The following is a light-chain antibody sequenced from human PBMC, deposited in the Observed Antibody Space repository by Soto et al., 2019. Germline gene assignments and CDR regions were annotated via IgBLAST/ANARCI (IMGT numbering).Light chain of an antibody. CDR1: QSISSY. CDR2: DAS. Sequence: EIVLTQSPATLSLSPGERATLSCSASQSISSYLAWSQHKPGQAPRLLIYDASNRATGIPARFSGSGSGTDFTLTISSLEPEDFAIYYCHQRSNWPRTFGQGTMVEI. J-gene: IGKJ1*01. CDR3: HQRSNWPRT. V-gene: IGKV3-11*01.